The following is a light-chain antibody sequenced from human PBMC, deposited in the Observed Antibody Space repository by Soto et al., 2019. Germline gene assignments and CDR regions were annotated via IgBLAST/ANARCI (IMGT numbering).Light chain of an antibody. V-gene: IGKV3-20*01. CDR3: QQYGRSPWT. CDR1: QSVTNNY. CDR2: GAS. J-gene: IGKJ1*01. Sequence: MALTQSPGTLSLTPWAGAALSWLASQSVTNNYLAWYQQKPSQAPRLLIFGASSRAAGIPDRFSGSGSGTDFTLAIGRLEPEDFAVYYCQQYGRSPWTFGQGTKVDIK.